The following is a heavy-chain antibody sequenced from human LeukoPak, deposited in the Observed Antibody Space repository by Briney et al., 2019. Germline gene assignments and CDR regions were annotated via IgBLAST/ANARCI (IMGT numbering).Heavy chain of an antibody. Sequence: SETLSLTCTVSGGSISSYYWGWIRQSPSRGLEWLGRTYYRSKWYNDYAVSVKSRITINPGTSKNQFSLQLNSVTPEDTAVYYCARGGFGGMAEYAFDIWGQGTMVTVSS. D-gene: IGHD3-10*01. J-gene: IGHJ3*02. CDR1: GGSISSYY. CDR3: ARGGFGGMAEYAFDI. V-gene: IGHV6-1*01. CDR2: TYYRSKWYN.